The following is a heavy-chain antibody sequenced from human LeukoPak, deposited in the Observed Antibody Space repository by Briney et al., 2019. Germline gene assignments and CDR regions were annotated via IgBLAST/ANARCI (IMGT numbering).Heavy chain of an antibody. CDR2: IYSGGST. CDR1: GFTVSSKY. Sequence: GGSLRLSCAAFGFTVSSKYMSWVRQAPGKGLEWVSVIYSGGSTYYADSVKGRFTISRDNSKNTLYLQMNSLRAEDTAVYYCAREADYEAFDYWGQGTLVTVSS. J-gene: IGHJ4*02. D-gene: IGHD3-22*01. V-gene: IGHV3-53*01. CDR3: AREADYEAFDY.